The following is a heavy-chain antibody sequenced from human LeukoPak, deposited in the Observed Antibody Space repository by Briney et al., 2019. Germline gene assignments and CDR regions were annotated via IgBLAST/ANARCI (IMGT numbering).Heavy chain of an antibody. CDR2: IYNSGST. CDR1: GGSISSYY. V-gene: IGHV4-59*08. CDR3: ARSAIDAFDI. Sequence: PSETLSLTCTVSGGSISSYYWSWIRQPPGKGLECIGYIYNSGSTNYNPSLKSRVSISVDTSKNQFSLKLSSVTAADTAVYYCARSAIDAFDIWGQGTMITVSS. D-gene: IGHD6-25*01. J-gene: IGHJ3*02.